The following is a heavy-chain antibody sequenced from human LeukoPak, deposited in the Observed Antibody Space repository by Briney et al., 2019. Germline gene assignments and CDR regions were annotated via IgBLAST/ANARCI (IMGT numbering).Heavy chain of an antibody. J-gene: IGHJ4*02. D-gene: IGHD3-22*01. V-gene: IGHV3-7*01. CDR1: GFTFSSRDW. Sequence: GGSLRLSCVASGFTFSSRDWMTWVRQAPGKGLEWVANIKKDGSEKYYVDSVKGRFTISRDNAKNSLYLQMNSLRAEDTAVYYCARDLYRIVVVPHYFDYWGQGTLVTVPS. CDR2: IKKDGSEK. CDR3: ARDLYRIVVVPHYFDY.